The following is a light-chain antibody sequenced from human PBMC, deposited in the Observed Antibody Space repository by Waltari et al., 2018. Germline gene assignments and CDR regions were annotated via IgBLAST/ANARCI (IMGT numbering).Light chain of an antibody. CDR2: EVS. CDR1: STDVGGDNY. Sequence: QSALTQPASVSGSPGQSITISCTGTSTDVGGDNYVSWYQQHPCKDPKLLIYEVSHRPSGLSTRCSCSKSGYTASLTISGLQAEDEAAYYCSSYTSSSTGVFGGGTKLTVL. CDR3: SSYTSSSTGV. V-gene: IGLV2-14*01. J-gene: IGLJ3*02.